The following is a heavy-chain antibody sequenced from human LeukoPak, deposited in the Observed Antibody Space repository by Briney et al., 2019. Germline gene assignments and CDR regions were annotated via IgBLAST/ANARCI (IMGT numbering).Heavy chain of an antibody. D-gene: IGHD4-17*01. J-gene: IGHJ4*02. CDR2: MNPNSGAS. CDR3: ARHLRTTFDY. V-gene: IGHV1-8*01. CDR1: GYTLTSYD. Sequence: PWASVKVSCKASGYTLTSYDINWVRQATGQGLEWMGWMNPNSGASGYAQKFRGRVTITRDTSISTAYMELSSLRSDDTAVYYCARHLRTTFDYWGQGTLVTVSS.